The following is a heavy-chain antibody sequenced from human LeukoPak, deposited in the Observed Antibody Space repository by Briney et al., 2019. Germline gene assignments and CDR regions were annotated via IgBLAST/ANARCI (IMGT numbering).Heavy chain of an antibody. CDR2: IYHSGST. CDR1: GGSISSGGYY. D-gene: IGHD6-6*01. CDR3: ARHRKGPAARGGWFDP. V-gene: IGHV4-30-2*01. J-gene: IGHJ5*02. Sequence: SETLSLTCTVSGGSISSGGYYWSWIRQPPGKGLEWIGYIYHSGSTYYNPSLKSRVTISVDRSKNQFSLKLSSVTAADTAVYYCARHRKGPAARGGWFDPWGQGTLVTVSS.